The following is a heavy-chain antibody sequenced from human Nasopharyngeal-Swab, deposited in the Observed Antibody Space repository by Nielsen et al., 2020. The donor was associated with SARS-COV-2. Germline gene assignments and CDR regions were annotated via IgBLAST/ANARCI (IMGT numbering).Heavy chain of an antibody. CDR3: TTDQLVVVVAATEDY. CDR2: IKSKTDGETT. J-gene: IGHJ4*02. Sequence: VRQMPGKGLEWVGRIKSKTDGETTDYAAPVKGRFTISRDDSKNTLYLQMNSLKTEDTAVYYCTTDQLVVVVAATEDYWGQGTLVTVSS. D-gene: IGHD2-15*01. V-gene: IGHV3-15*01.